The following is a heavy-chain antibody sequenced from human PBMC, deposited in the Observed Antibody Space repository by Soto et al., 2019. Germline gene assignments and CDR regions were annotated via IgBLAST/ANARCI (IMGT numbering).Heavy chain of an antibody. CDR3: GRERQWEPVTY. J-gene: IGHJ4*02. V-gene: IGHV1-18*01. D-gene: IGHD1-26*01. CDR2: ISGYNSNT. CDR1: GYSFSNYG. Sequence: VQLVQSGGEVKQPGASVKVSCRASGYSFSNYGITWVRQAPGQGLEWMGWISGYNSNTNYAQKFEGRVRMTKDTTRSTAYLEVRSLRFDDTAVYYCGRERQWEPVTYWGQGTPVTVSS.